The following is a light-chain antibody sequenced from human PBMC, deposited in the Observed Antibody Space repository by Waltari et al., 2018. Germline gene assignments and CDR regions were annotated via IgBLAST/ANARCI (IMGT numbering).Light chain of an antibody. V-gene: IGKV1-16*02. Sequence: DIQMTPSPSSVSASVGDRVTLTCRASQDITNHLAWFQQKPGKAPKSLIYAASNLQSGVPSKFSGGGSGTDFTLTISSLQPEDFGTYYCQQYHSYPPTFGQGTKVEIK. CDR3: QQYHSYPPT. CDR1: QDITNH. CDR2: AAS. J-gene: IGKJ1*01.